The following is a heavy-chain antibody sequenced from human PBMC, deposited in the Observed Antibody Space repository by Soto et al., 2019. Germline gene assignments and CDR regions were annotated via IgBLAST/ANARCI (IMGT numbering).Heavy chain of an antibody. CDR1: GFSLSTNGVG. CDR3: AHTVSRYLLYH. CDR2: IYWDDDK. Sequence: QITLKESGPTLVKPAQTLTLTCTFSGFSLSTNGVGVGWIRQPPGKALEWLALIYWDDDKRYSPSLKSRLTITKDTSKRQVVLTITNMDPVDTATYYCAHTVSRYLLYHWGQGTLVTVSS. J-gene: IGHJ5*02. V-gene: IGHV2-5*02. D-gene: IGHD1-1*01.